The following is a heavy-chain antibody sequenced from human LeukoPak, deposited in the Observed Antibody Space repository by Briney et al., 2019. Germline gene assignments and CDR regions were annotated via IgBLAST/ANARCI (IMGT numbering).Heavy chain of an antibody. CDR3: ASDYGD. CDR1: GGSISSFY. D-gene: IGHD4-17*01. V-gene: IGHV4-4*07. CDR2: IYTSGST. J-gene: IGHJ4*02. Sequence: SETLSLTCTVSGGSISSFYWSWIRQPAGKGLEWIGRIYTSGSTNYNPSLKSRVTISADKSKNQFSLKLSSVTAADTAVYYCASDYGDWGQGTLVTVSS.